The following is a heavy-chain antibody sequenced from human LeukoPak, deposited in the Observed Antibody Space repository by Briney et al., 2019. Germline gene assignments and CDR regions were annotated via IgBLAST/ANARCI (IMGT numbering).Heavy chain of an antibody. J-gene: IGHJ4*02. D-gene: IGHD3-10*01. V-gene: IGHV3-23*01. Sequence: GESLKISCAASGFTFSNYAMSWVRQAPGKGLEWVSGISDVEYSTYYTDSVKGRFTISRDNSKNTVYLEMNNLRAEDTAVYFCARHDSYIPYWGQGSLVTVSS. CDR1: GFTFSNYA. CDR3: ARHDSYIPY. CDR2: ISDVEYST.